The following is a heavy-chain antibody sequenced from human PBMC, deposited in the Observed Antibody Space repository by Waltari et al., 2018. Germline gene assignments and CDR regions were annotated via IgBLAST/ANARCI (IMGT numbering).Heavy chain of an antibody. V-gene: IGHV4-59*01. CDR3: ARVRSDYYGSGSYYPYYFDY. J-gene: IGHJ4*02. Sequence: QVQLQESGPGLVKPSETLSLTCTVSGGSISSSSWSWIRPPPGKGLEWIGYIYYSGSTNYNPSLKSRVTISVDTSKNQFSLKLSSVTAADTAVYYCARVRSDYYGSGSYYPYYFDYWGQGTLVTVSS. CDR2: IYYSGST. D-gene: IGHD3-10*01. CDR1: GGSISSSS.